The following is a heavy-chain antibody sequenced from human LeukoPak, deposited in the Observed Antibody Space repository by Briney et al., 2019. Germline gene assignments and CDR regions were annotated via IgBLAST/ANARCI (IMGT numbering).Heavy chain of an antibody. D-gene: IGHD5-18*01. J-gene: IGHJ4*02. CDR3: ARHDGYSYGTFDY. Sequence: GESLKISCKGSGYIFTNYWIGWVRQMPGKGLEWMGIIYPGDSDTRYSPTFQGQVTISADKSINTAYLQWSSLKASDTAIYYCARHDGYSYGTFDYWGQGTLVTVSS. V-gene: IGHV5-51*01. CDR1: GYIFTNYW. CDR2: IYPGDSDT.